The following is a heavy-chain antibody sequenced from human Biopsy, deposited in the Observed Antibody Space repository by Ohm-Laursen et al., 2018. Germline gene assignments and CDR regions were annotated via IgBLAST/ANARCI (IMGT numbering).Heavy chain of an antibody. CDR3: ARHPTGFWFDP. Sequence: GTLSPTCTVSGGSISSETNYWGWIRQPPGKGLEWIGSIFYGGITYYNPSLKSRVTISVDTSKNQFSLNLSSVTGAGTAVYYCARHPTGFWFDPWGQGTLVTVSS. J-gene: IGHJ5*02. V-gene: IGHV4-39*01. CDR1: GGSISSETNY. CDR2: IFYGGIT.